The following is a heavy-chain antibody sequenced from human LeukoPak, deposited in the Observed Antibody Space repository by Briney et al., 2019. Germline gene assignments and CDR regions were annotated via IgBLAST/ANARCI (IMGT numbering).Heavy chain of an antibody. D-gene: IGHD4-17*01. Sequence: GGSLRLSCAASGFTFSSYSMNWVRQAPGKGLEWVSYISSSSSTIYYADSVKGRFTISRDNAKNSLYLQMNGLRDEDTAVYYCARDWLGYGDYAFLIDYWGQGTLVTVSS. CDR2: ISSSSSTI. V-gene: IGHV3-48*02. CDR1: GFTFSSYS. J-gene: IGHJ4*02. CDR3: ARDWLGYGDYAFLIDY.